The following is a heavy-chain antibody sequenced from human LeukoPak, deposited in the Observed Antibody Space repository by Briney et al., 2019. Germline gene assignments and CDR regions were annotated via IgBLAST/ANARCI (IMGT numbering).Heavy chain of an antibody. D-gene: IGHD6-13*01. CDR3: ARQSSSWSADKYYFGY. CDR1: GGSISSYY. V-gene: IGHV4-59*01. J-gene: IGHJ4*02. Sequence: PSETLSLTCTVSGGSISSYYWSWIRQPPGKGLEWIGYIYYSGSTNYNPSLKSRVTISVDTSKNQFSLKLSSVTAADTAVYYCARQSSSWSADKYYFGYWGQGTLVTVSS. CDR2: IYYSGST.